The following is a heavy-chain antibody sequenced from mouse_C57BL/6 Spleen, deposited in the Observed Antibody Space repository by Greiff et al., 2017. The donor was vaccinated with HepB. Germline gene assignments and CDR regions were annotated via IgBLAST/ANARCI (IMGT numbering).Heavy chain of an antibody. CDR2: INPNNGGT. Sequence: EVQLQQSGPELVKPGASVKISCKASGYTFTDYYMNWVKQSHGKSLEWIGDINPNNGGTSYNQKFKGKATLTVDKSSSTAYMELRSLTSEDSAVYYCARFDYDWNFDYWGQGTTLTVSS. D-gene: IGHD2-4*01. CDR3: ARFDYDWNFDY. V-gene: IGHV1-26*01. CDR1: GYTFTDYY. J-gene: IGHJ2*01.